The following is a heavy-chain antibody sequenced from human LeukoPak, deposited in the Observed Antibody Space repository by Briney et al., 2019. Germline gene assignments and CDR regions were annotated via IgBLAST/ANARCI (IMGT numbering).Heavy chain of an antibody. Sequence: PGGPLRLSCAASGFTVSSNYMSWVRQAPGKGLEWVSVIYSGGSTYYADSVKGRFTISGDNSKNTLYLQMNSLRAEDTAVYYCARDIRGGELVLDYWGQGTLVTVSS. CDR2: IYSGGST. V-gene: IGHV3-53*01. CDR1: GFTVSSNY. CDR3: ARDIRGGELVLDY. J-gene: IGHJ4*02. D-gene: IGHD2-21*01.